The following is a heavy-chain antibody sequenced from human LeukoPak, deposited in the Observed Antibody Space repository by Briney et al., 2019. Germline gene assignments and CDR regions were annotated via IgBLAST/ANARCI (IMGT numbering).Heavy chain of an antibody. CDR1: GGSFSGYY. Sequence: SETLSLTCAVYGGSFSGYYWSWIRQPPGKGLEWIGEINHSGSTNYNPSLKSRVTISVDTSKNQFSLKLSSVTAADTAVYYCARHGRVAAAGRFWYYYYMDVWGKGTTVTISS. CDR3: ARHGRVAAAGRFWYYYYMDV. V-gene: IGHV4-34*01. CDR2: INHSGST. D-gene: IGHD6-13*01. J-gene: IGHJ6*03.